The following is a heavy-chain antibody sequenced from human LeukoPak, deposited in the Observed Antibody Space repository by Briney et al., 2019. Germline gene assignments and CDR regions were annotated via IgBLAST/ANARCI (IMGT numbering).Heavy chain of an antibody. J-gene: IGHJ4*02. Sequence: PGGSLRLSCAASGFTFSSYEMNWVRQAPGKGLEWVSYISSGGGTIYYADSVKGRFTISRDNAKNSLNLQMGSLRAEDTAVYYCARGWNYFDYWGQGTLVTVSS. CDR3: ARGWNYFDY. D-gene: IGHD2-15*01. V-gene: IGHV3-48*03. CDR1: GFTFSSYE. CDR2: ISSGGGTI.